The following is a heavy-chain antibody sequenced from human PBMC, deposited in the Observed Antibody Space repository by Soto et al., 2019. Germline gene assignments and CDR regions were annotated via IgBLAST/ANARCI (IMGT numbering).Heavy chain of an antibody. CDR1: GFTFNNYA. CDR2: ISTSGVST. V-gene: IGHV3-23*01. D-gene: IGHD5-12*01. Sequence: GGSLRLSCGTSGFTFNNYAMSWVRQAPGKGLEWVSAISTSGVSTEYADSVRGRFTISRDFSKNTVYLQMNSLRVADTAVYYCARGGHSGYDFDYWGQGTLVTVSS. CDR3: ARGGHSGYDFDY. J-gene: IGHJ4*02.